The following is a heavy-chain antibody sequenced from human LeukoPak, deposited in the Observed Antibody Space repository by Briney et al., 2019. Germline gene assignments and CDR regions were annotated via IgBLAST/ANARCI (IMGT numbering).Heavy chain of an antibody. D-gene: IGHD6-13*01. CDR3: ARVRSSSWIFDY. V-gene: IGHV1-8*01. Sequence: ASVKVSCKASGYTFTSYDINWVRQATGQGLEWMGWMNPNSGNTGYAQKSQGRVTMTANTSISTAYMELSSLRSEDTAVYYCARVRSSSWIFDYWRQGTLVTVSP. CDR2: MNPNSGNT. CDR1: GYTFTSYD. J-gene: IGHJ4*02.